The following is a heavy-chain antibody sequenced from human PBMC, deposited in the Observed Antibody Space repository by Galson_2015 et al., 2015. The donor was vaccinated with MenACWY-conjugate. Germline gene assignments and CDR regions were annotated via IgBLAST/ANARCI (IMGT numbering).Heavy chain of an antibody. J-gene: IGHJ4*02. CDR2: IKGKTGGGTT. CDR1: GFTFSDAW. V-gene: IGHV3-15*01. CDR3: NTVGHGDYYDSTTYRTN. Sequence: SLRLSCAASGFTFSDAWMSWVRQAPGKGLEWVGRIKGKTGGGTTDYVESVQGRFTISRDDSKNTLYLQMNSLKSEDTAVYYCNTVGHGDYYDSTTYRTNWGQGTLVTVSS. D-gene: IGHD3-22*01.